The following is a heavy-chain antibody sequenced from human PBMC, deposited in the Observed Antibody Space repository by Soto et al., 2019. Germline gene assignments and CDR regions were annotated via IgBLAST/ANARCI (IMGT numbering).Heavy chain of an antibody. CDR2: IYYSGST. CDR1: GGSISSGGYY. CDR3: ASWEAGLHLGELSLYKYYYMDV. V-gene: IGHV4-31*03. D-gene: IGHD3-16*02. J-gene: IGHJ6*03. Sequence: SETLSLTCTVSGGSISSGGYYWSWIRQHPGKGLEWIGYIYYSGSTYYNPSLKSRVTISVDTSKNQFSLKLSSVTAADTAVYYCASWEAGLHLGELSLYKYYYMDVWGKGTTVTVSS.